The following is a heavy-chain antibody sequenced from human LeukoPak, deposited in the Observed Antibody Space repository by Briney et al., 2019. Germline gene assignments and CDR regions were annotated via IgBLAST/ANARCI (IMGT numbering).Heavy chain of an antibody. CDR1: GFTFSSYA. CDR2: ISYDGSNK. CDR3: AKDADTAMVTFFGY. Sequence: GGSLRLSCAASGFTFSSYAMHWVRQAPGKGLEWVAVISYDGSNKYYADSVKGRFTISRDNSKNTLYLQMNSLRAEDTAVYYCAKDADTAMVTFFGYWGQGTLVTVSS. V-gene: IGHV3-30*04. J-gene: IGHJ4*02. D-gene: IGHD5-18*01.